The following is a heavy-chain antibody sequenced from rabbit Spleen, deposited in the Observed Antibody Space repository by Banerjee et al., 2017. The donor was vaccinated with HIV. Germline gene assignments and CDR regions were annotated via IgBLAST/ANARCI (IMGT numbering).Heavy chain of an antibody. CDR3: ARDTSSSFSSYGMDL. Sequence: QSLEESGGGLVQPEGSLTLTCTASGVSFSSNHYMCWVRQAPGKGLEWIVCIDTSSSGFTYFASWAKGRFTISKTSSTTVTLQMTSLTAADTATYFCARDTSSSFSSYGMDLWGQGTLVTVS. D-gene: IGHD1-1*01. CDR2: IDTSSSGFT. CDR1: GVSFSSNHY. V-gene: IGHV1S40*01. J-gene: IGHJ6*01.